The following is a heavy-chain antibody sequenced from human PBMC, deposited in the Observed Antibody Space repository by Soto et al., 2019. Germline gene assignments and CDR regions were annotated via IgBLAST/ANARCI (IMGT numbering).Heavy chain of an antibody. CDR1: GFTFSSYY. CDR2: INPAGGTT. D-gene: IGHD2-2*01. V-gene: IGHV1-46*03. CDR3: AIRSTEGAYYYMDI. Sequence: QVQLVQSGAEEKKPGASVKVSCKASGFTFSSYYMHWVRQAPGQGLEWMGIINPAGGTTTYAQSFQGRVTMTTDTSTSTLFMELSSPRPEDTAVYYCAIRSTEGAYYYMDIWGKGTTVTVSS. J-gene: IGHJ6*03.